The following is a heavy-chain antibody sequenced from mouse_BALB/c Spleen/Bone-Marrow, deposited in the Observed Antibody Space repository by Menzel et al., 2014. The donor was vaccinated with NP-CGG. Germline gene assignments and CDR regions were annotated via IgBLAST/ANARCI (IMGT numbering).Heavy chain of an antibody. CDR1: GYTFTSYT. V-gene: IGHV1-4*01. D-gene: IGHD4-1*02. Sequence: VMLVESGAELARPGASVKMSCKASGYTFTSYTMHWVKQRPGQGLEWIGYITPNSDHTNYNQKFKDRATLTADKSSSTAYMQLSSLTSEGSAIYYYSRSTFAHVMDSWGQGTSVTVSS. CDR2: ITPNSDHT. CDR3: SRSTFAHVMDS. J-gene: IGHJ4*01.